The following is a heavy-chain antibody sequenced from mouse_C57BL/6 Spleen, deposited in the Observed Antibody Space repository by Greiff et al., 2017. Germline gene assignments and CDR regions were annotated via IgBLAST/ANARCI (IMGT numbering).Heavy chain of an antibody. CDR2: IYPGDGDT. J-gene: IGHJ3*01. D-gene: IGHD2-1*01. CDR1: GYAFSSSW. V-gene: IGHV1-82*01. Sequence: VQRVESGPELVKPGASVKISCKASGYAFSSSWMNWVKQRPGKGLEWIGRIYPGDGDTNYNGKFKGKATLTADKSSSTAYMQLSSLTSEDSAVYFCARGDYGNPFAYWGQGTLVTVSA. CDR3: ARGDYGNPFAY.